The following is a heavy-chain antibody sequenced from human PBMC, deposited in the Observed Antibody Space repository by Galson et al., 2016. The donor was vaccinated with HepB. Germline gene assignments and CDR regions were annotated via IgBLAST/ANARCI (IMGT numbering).Heavy chain of an antibody. D-gene: IGHD2-15*01. CDR3: ARGHLVVPFSFYFDY. CDR2: TYHTSNWYS. CDR1: GDSVSSNSAT. Sequence: CAISGDSVSSNSATWNWIRHSPSRGLEWLGRTYHTSNWYSDYAVSVKSRITINPDTSKNQFSLQPNSVTPEDTAVYYCARGHLVVPFSFYFDYWSQGSLVTVSS. J-gene: IGHJ4*02. V-gene: IGHV6-1*01.